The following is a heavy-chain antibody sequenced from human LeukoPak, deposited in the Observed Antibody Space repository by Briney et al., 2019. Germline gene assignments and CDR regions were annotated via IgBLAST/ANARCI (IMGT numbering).Heavy chain of an antibody. V-gene: IGHV4-61*10. Sequence: NPSETLSLTCTVSGGSISSGNYYWSWIRQPAGKGLEWIGYIYYSASTNYNPSLKSRVTISVDTSKNQFSLRLSSVTAADTAVYYCARQDCSSTRCHNAFDIWGQGTMVTVSS. CDR1: GGSISSGNYY. J-gene: IGHJ3*02. CDR2: IYYSAST. CDR3: ARQDCSSTRCHNAFDI. D-gene: IGHD2-2*01.